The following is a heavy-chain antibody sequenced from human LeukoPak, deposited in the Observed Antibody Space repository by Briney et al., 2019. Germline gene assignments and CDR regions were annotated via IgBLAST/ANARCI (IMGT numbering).Heavy chain of an antibody. V-gene: IGHV3-23*01. CDR3: AKSSVGATARGTFDY. CDR2: ISGSGDTT. D-gene: IGHD1-26*01. CDR1: GFTVSSNY. Sequence: GGSLRLSCAASGFTVSSNYMSWVRQAPGKGLEWVSAISGSGDTTYYADSVKGRFTISRDNSKNTLYLQMNSLRAEDTAIYFCAKSSVGATARGTFDYWGQGTLVTVSS. J-gene: IGHJ4*02.